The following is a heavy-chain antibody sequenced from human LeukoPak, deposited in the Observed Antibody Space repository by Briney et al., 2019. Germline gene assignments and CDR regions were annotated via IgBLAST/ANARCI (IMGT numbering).Heavy chain of an antibody. CDR3: ARRQTAGTRVFDY. Sequence: GGPLRLSCAASGFTFSSYEMNWVRQAPGKGLEWVSYISTSGSTIYYADSVKGRFTISRDNAKNSLHLQMNRLRAEDTAVYYCARRQTAGTRVFDYWGQGTLVTVSS. CDR1: GFTFSSYE. V-gene: IGHV3-48*03. CDR2: ISTSGSTI. J-gene: IGHJ4*02.